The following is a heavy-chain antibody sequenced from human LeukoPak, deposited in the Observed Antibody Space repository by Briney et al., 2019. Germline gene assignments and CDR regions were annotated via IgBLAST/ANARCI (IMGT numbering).Heavy chain of an antibody. CDR1: GFTVSSNY. J-gene: IGHJ4*02. CDR2: MSNEGNVI. CDR3: ARAVMGTLDY. Sequence: PGGSLRLSCAASGFTVSSNYMSWVRQAPGKGLEWVSHMSNEGNVIDYADSVKGRFTISRDNAENTLYLQMNSLRAEDTAVYYCARAVMGTLDYWGRGTQVTVSS. D-gene: IGHD2-21*01. V-gene: IGHV3-74*01.